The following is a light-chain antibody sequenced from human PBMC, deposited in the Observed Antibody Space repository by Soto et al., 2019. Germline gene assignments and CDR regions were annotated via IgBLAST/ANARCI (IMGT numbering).Light chain of an antibody. CDR2: EVS. V-gene: IGLV2-14*01. J-gene: IGLJ3*02. CDR3: SSYTSSSSLGV. CDR1: SSDVGDYNY. Sequence: QSALTQPASVSGSPGQSITISCTGTSSDVGDYNYVSWYQQHPGKAPRLIIYEVSNRPSGVSNRFSGSKSGNTASLTISGLQADDEADYYCSSYTSSSSLGVFGGGTKVTV.